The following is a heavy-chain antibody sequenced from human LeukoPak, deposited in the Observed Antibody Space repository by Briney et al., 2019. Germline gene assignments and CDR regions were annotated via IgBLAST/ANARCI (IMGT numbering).Heavy chain of an antibody. D-gene: IGHD3-3*01. CDR2: ISYDGSNK. J-gene: IGHJ4*02. CDR1: GFTFSSYA. CDR3: ARDSPVFDFWSGYRSEYYFDY. V-gene: IGHV3-30-3*01. Sequence: PGGSLRLSCAASGFTFSSYAMHWVRQAPGKGLEWVAVISYDGSNKYYADSVKGRFTISRDNSKNTLYLQMNSLRAEDTAAYYCARDSPVFDFWSGYRSEYYFDYWGQGTLVTVSS.